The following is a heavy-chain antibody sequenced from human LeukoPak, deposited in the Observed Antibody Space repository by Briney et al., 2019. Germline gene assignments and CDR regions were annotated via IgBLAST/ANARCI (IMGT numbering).Heavy chain of an antibody. CDR3: ARDYSGWSLDP. V-gene: IGHV3-48*03. Sequence: GGSLRLSCAASGFTFSSYTMNWVRQAPGKGLEWVSYISDGGKTKYSADSVKGRFTISRDNAKNSLYLQMNSLRAEDTAVYYCARDYSGWSLDPWGQGTLVTVSS. J-gene: IGHJ5*02. D-gene: IGHD5-12*01. CDR2: ISDGGKTK. CDR1: GFTFSSYT.